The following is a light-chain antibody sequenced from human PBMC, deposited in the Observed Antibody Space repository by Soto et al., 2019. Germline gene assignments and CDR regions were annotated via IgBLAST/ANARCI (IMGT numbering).Light chain of an antibody. CDR1: QSISSSF. V-gene: IGKV3D-20*02. J-gene: IGKJ4*02. CDR3: QQRNNWPLT. Sequence: EIVLTQSPGILSLSPGERASLSCGASQSISSSFLAWYQQKPGQAPRLLIYGASSRATGIPDRFSGTGSETDFTLTISRLEPEDFAVYYCQQRNNWPLTFGGGTKVDIK. CDR2: GAS.